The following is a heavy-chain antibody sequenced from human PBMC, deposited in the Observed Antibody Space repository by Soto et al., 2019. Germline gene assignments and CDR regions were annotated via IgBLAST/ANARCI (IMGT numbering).Heavy chain of an antibody. V-gene: IGHV3-9*01. J-gene: IGHJ4*02. Sequence: EVQLVESGGGLVQPGRSLRLSCAASGFTFDDYAMHWVRQAPGKGLEWVSGISWNSGSIGYADSVKGRFTISRDNDKNSLYLQMNSLRAEDTALYYCAKGDVTMVRGALDYWGQGTLVTVSS. D-gene: IGHD3-10*01. CDR2: ISWNSGSI. CDR3: AKGDVTMVRGALDY. CDR1: GFTFDDYA.